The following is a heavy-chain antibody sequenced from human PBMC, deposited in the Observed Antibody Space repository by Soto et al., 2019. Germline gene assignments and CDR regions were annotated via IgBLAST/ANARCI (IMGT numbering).Heavy chain of an antibody. CDR1: GGSISSDY. Sequence: SETLSLTCTVSGGSISSDYWSWIRQPPGKGLEWIGYIYYSGSTNYNPSLKSRVTISTDTSKNQFSLKLSSVTAADTAVYYCARGQGLQGPYYFYYWGQGTLVTVS. V-gene: IGHV4-59*01. CDR2: IYYSGST. J-gene: IGHJ4*02. D-gene: IGHD4-4*01. CDR3: ARGQGLQGPYYFYY.